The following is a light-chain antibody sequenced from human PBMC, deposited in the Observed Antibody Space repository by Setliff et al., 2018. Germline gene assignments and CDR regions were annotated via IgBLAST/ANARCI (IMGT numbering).Light chain of an antibody. CDR3: GTWDSSLSAVV. J-gene: IGLJ2*01. Sequence: QSVLTQPPSASGAPGQRVTISCTGSSSNIGAGYDVHWYQQLPGTAPKLLIYGNSNRPSGVPDRFSGSKSGTSATLGITGLQTGDEADYYCGTWDSSLSAVVFGGGTKVTVL. CDR2: GNS. V-gene: IGLV1-40*01. CDR1: SSNIGAGYD.